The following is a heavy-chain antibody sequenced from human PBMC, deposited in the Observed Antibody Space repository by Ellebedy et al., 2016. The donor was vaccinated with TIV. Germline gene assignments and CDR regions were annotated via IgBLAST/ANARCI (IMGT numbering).Heavy chain of an antibody. V-gene: IGHV3-49*03. Sequence: GESLKISXTASGFTFGDYAMSWFRQAPGKGLEWVGFIRSKAYGGTTEYAASVKGRFTISRDDSKSIAYLQMNSLKTEDTAVYYCTRGSRQGRYFDWLLPLVGDYWGQGTLVTVSS. J-gene: IGHJ4*02. D-gene: IGHD3-9*01. CDR1: GFTFGDYA. CDR3: TRGSRQGRYFDWLLPLVGDY. CDR2: IRSKAYGGTT.